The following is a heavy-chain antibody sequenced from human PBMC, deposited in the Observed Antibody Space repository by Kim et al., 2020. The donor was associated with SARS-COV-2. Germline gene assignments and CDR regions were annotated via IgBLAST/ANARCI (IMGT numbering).Heavy chain of an antibody. CDR1: GFTFISYA. D-gene: IGHD3-22*01. V-gene: IGHV3-23*01. J-gene: IGHJ4*02. Sequence: GGSLRLSCSASGFTFISYAMSWVRQAPGKGLEWVSAISGSGGSTYYADSVKGRFTISRDNSKNTLYLQMNSLRAEDTAVYYCAKRDGITMIVVVIDLHFDYWGQGTLVTVSS. CDR2: ISGSGGST. CDR3: AKRDGITMIVVVIDLHFDY.